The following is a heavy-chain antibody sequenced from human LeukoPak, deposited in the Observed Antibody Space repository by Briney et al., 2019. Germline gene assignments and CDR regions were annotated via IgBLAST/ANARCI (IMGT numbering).Heavy chain of an antibody. J-gene: IGHJ4*02. D-gene: IGHD4-11*01. V-gene: IGHV4-38-2*02. Sequence: PSETLSLTCTVSGYPINNAYYWGWIRQPPGKGLEWIGIIYHSGSTYYNPSLTSRVTISVDTSKNQFSLKLSSVTAADTAVYYCAILHSNLYYFDYWGQGTLVTVSS. CDR2: IYHSGST. CDR1: GYPINNAYY. CDR3: AILHSNLYYFDY.